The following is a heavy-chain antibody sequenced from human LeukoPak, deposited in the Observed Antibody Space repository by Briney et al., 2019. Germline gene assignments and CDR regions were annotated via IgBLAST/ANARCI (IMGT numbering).Heavy chain of an antibody. CDR1: GFTISSHG. D-gene: IGHD5-18*01. J-gene: IGHJ4*02. V-gene: IGHV3-7*01. Sequence: PGGSLRLSCAASGFTISSHGMNWVRQAPGKGLEWVANIKQDGSETYYVDSVKGRFTISRDNAKNSLYLQMNSLRDEDTAVYYCARGGSGYSYGKIDSWGQGILATVSS. CDR2: IKQDGSET. CDR3: ARGGSGYSYGKIDS.